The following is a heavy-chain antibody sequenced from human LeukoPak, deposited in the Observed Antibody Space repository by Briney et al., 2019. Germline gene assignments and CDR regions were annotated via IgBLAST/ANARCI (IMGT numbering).Heavy chain of an antibody. CDR2: IRGGDDTT. D-gene: IGHD3-10*01. J-gene: IGHJ1*01. V-gene: IGHV3-23*01. CDR1: GFTFSSYA. Sequence: GGSLRLSCAASGFTFSSYAMIWVRQAPGKGLEWVSAIRGGDDTTYYADSVKGRFIVSRDNSKNALYLQMNSLRAEDTAVYYCTRSDSGTYYNKYFQYWGQGTLVTVSS. CDR3: TRSDSGTYYNKYFQY.